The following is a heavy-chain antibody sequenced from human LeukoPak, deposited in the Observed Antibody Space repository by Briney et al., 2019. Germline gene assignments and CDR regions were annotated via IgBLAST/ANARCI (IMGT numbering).Heavy chain of an antibody. CDR2: IIPFLDIV. D-gene: IGHD6-13*01. CDR3: ARDPSAYSSSWYQH. V-gene: IGHV1-69*04. CDR1: GGDFSTNS. Sequence: SVKVSCKISGGDFSTNSVTWVRQAPGQGLEWMGRIIPFLDIVNYAQEFQGKVTIFADKSTSTAYMELSSLRSGDTAVYYCARDPSAYSSSWYQHWGQGTLVTVSS. J-gene: IGHJ1*01.